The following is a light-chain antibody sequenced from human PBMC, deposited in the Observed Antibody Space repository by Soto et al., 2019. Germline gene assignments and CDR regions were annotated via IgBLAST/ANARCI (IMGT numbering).Light chain of an antibody. Sequence: QSALTQPPSASGSPGQSVTISCTGTSSDVGGYNYVSWYQQHPGKAPKLMIYEVSKRPSGVPDRFSGSTSGNTASLTVSGLQADDEADYYCNSYAGSNNWVFGGGTKVTVL. J-gene: IGLJ3*02. CDR2: EVS. CDR1: SSDVGGYNY. V-gene: IGLV2-8*01. CDR3: NSYAGSNNWV.